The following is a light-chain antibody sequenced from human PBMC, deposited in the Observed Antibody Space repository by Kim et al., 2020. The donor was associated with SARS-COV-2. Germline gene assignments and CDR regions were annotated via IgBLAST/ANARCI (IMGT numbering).Light chain of an antibody. V-gene: IGKV3-20*01. J-gene: IGKJ2*01. Sequence: SPGERAPPSCRASQSVSVNYLAWYQQEPGQAPRLLVYGASSRATGITDRFSGGGSGTDFTLTISRLEPEDSAVYYCQQYGRSPLYTFGQGTKLEI. CDR1: QSVSVNY. CDR2: GAS. CDR3: QQYGRSPLYT.